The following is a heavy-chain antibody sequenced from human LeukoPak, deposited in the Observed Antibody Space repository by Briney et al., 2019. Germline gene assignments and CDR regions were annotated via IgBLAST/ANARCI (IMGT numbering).Heavy chain of an antibody. D-gene: IGHD6-13*01. CDR2: IKQDGSEQ. V-gene: IGHV3-7*01. Sequence: GGSLRLSCATSGFTFSSNWMSWVRQAPGKGLEWVASIKQDGSEQYYLGSVKGRFTISRDNAKNSLYLQMNSLRVEDTAVYYCARYRANPQLWGQGTLVIVSS. J-gene: IGHJ4*02. CDR1: GFTFSSNW. CDR3: ARYRANPQL.